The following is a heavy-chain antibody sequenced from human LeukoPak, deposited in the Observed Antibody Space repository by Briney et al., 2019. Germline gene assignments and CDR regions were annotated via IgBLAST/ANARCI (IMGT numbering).Heavy chain of an antibody. V-gene: IGHV1-69*13. D-gene: IGHD3-3*01. CDR3: ASDRDRGGRVTYDFWTGYYVSGSESDP. CDR1: GGTFTSYA. Sequence: SVKVSCKASGGTFTSYAISWVRQAPGQGLEWMGGIIPSVSTATYAQKVQGRVRITADESTSTDYMELSSLTSWDTAVCYCASDRDRGGRVTYDFWTGYYVSGSESDPWGQATLVTVPS. CDR2: IIPSVSTA. J-gene: IGHJ5*02.